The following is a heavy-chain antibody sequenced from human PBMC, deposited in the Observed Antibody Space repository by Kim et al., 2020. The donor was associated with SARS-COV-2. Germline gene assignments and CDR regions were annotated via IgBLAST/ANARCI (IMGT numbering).Heavy chain of an antibody. D-gene: IGHD3-10*01. CDR2: ISPGADSL. CDR3: VRARGLIMLQYVLDS. Sequence: GGSLRLSCVGSGFTFNMYTMNWVRQAPGKGLEWVASISPGADSLYYADSVRGRFTMSRDDVKKSVYLQMDSLRGEDTAVYFCVRARGLIMLQYVLDSWGQGTQVTVSS. V-gene: IGHV3-48*01. J-gene: IGHJ4*02. CDR1: GFTFNMYT.